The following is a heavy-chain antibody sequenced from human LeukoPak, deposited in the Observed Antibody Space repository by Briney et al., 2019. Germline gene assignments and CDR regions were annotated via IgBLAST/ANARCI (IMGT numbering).Heavy chain of an antibody. CDR3: ASGRHDFLH. CDR1: GFVFSTYW. D-gene: IGHD3/OR15-3a*01. V-gene: IGHV3-7*01. J-gene: IGHJ4*02. CDR2: INLDGTEE. Sequence: GGCLRLSCAASGFVFSTYWMTWVRQAPGKGLEWVANINLDGTEEHYVDSSLKGRFTISRDNAKNSLYLQMTSLRVEDTAVYYCASGRHDFLHWGQGTLVTVSS.